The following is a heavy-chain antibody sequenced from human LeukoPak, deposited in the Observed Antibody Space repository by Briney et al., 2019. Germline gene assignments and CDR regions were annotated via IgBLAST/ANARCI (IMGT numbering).Heavy chain of an antibody. Sequence: VASVKVSCKASGGTFSSYAISWVRQAPGQGLEWMGGIIPIFGTANYAQKFQGRVTITADESTSTAYMELSSLRSEDTAVYYCARVWQLDPSSSSSYYYYYMDVWGKGPRSPSP. D-gene: IGHD6-6*01. CDR2: IIPIFGTA. CDR3: ARVWQLDPSSSSSYYYYYMDV. CDR1: GGTFSSYA. V-gene: IGHV1-69*01. J-gene: IGHJ6*03.